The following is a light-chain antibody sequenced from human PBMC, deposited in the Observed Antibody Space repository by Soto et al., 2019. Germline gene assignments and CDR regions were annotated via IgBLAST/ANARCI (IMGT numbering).Light chain of an antibody. J-gene: IGLJ1*01. Sequence: SYELTQPPSVSVSPGQTARITCSGDALPKQYAYWYQQKPGQAPVVVIYKDNGRPSGIPERFSGSSSGTTVTLTISGVKAEADAYYYCQSSDSTGSYPYVFGTGTKVTVL. CDR3: QSSDSTGSYPYV. V-gene: IGLV3-25*02. CDR1: ALPKQY. CDR2: KDN.